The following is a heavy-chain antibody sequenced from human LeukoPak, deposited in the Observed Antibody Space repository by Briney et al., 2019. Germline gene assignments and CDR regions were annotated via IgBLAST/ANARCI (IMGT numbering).Heavy chain of an antibody. CDR2: IRYDGSNK. V-gene: IGHV3-30*02. Sequence: GGSLRLSCAASGFTFSSYGMHWVRQAPGKGLEWVAFIRYDGSNKYYADSVKGRFTISRDNSKSTVSLQMNSLRAEDTAVYYCARGSATYYPFDHWGQGTLVTVSS. D-gene: IGHD1-26*01. CDR1: GFTFSSYG. J-gene: IGHJ4*02. CDR3: ARGSATYYPFDH.